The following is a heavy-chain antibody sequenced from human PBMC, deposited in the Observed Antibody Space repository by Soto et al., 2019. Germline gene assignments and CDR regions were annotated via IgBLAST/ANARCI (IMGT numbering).Heavy chain of an antibody. CDR3: ARDPSFGALDY. D-gene: IGHD3-10*01. V-gene: IGHV3-7*01. CDR2: IHQNGGQG. Sequence: GSLRLSCAASGVIFSNYWMTWVRQAPGKGLELVANIHQNGGQGYYVDSVKGRFTISKDNAKNSLYLQMNTLRAEDTAVYYCARDPSFGALDYWGQGILVTVSS. J-gene: IGHJ4*02. CDR1: GVIFSNYW.